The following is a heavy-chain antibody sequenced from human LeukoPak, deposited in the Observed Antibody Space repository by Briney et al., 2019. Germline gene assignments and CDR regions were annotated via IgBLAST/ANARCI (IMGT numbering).Heavy chain of an antibody. D-gene: IGHD2-15*01. CDR2: ISGSGTST. J-gene: IGHJ6*02. CDR1: GFTFSSYV. Sequence: GGSLRLSCAASGFTFSSYVMSWVRQAPGKGLEWVSTISGSGTSTYYADSVKGRFTISRDNSKNTLYLQMNSLRAEDTAVYYCAKRIPNYYGMDVWGQGTTVTVSS. V-gene: IGHV3-23*01. CDR3: AKRIPNYYGMDV.